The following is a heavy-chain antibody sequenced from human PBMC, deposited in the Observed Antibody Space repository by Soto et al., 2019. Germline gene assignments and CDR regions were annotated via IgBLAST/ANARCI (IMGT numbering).Heavy chain of an antibody. CDR2: IYYSGST. D-gene: IGHD4-17*01. V-gene: IGHV4-31*03. Sequence: QVQLQESGPGLVKPSQTLSLTCTVSGGSISSGYYWSWIRQHPGKGLEWIGYIYYSGSTKYNPSLKSRCTISVDTSKNQFSLQLTSVTAADTAVYYCARESYGGNSAFDSWGQGTLVTVSS. CDR3: ARESYGGNSAFDS. CDR1: GGSISSGYY. J-gene: IGHJ4*02.